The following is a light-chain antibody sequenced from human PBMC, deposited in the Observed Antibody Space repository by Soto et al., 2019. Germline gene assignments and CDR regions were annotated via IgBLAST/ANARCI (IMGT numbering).Light chain of an antibody. Sequence: DIQMTQSPSSLSASVGDRVTITCRASQSISSYLNWYQQKPGKAPKLLIYAASSLQSGVPSRFSGSGSGTDFTLTISSLQPEDFATYYCQHYHSFSGTFGQGTKVDIK. J-gene: IGKJ1*01. CDR2: AAS. V-gene: IGKV1-39*01. CDR3: QHYHSFSGT. CDR1: QSISSY.